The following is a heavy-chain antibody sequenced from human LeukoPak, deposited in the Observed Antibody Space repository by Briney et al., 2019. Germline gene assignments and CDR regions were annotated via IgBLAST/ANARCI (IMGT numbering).Heavy chain of an antibody. Sequence: SSETLSLTCTVSGGSISSGDYYWSWIRQPPGKGLEWIGYVYYSGSTYYNPSLKSRVTISVDTSKNQFSLKLSSVTAAGTAVYYCARVGRGSTSWIDYWGQGTLVTVSS. J-gene: IGHJ4*02. CDR2: VYYSGST. V-gene: IGHV4-30-4*01. CDR1: GGSISSGDYY. D-gene: IGHD2-2*01. CDR3: ARVGRGSTSWIDY.